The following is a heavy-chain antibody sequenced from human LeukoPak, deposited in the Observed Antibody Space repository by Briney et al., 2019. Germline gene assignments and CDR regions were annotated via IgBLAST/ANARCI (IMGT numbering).Heavy chain of an antibody. J-gene: IGHJ4*02. CDR3: ARDYDFWSGYADY. D-gene: IGHD3-3*01. V-gene: IGHV3-21*01. CDR1: GFTFSSYS. CDR2: ISSSSYI. Sequence: GGSLRLSCAASGFTFSSYSMNWVRQAPGKGLEWVSSISSSSYIYYADSVKGRFTISRDNAKNSLYLQMNSLRAEDTAVYYCARDYDFWSGYADYWGQGTLVTVSS.